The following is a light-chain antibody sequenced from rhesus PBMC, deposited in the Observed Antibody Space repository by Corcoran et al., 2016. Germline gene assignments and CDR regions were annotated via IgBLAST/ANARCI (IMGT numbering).Light chain of an antibody. CDR1: QGISNW. CDR3: QQHDNSPPT. Sequence: DIQMTQSPSSLSASVGDRVTITCRASQGISNWLSWSQQKPGKAPKLLLYRASNLETGVPSRFRGSGAGTDFNLTISSLQPEDIATYYCQQHDNSPPTFGGGTKVEIK. J-gene: IGKJ4*01. V-gene: IGKV1-69*01. CDR2: RAS.